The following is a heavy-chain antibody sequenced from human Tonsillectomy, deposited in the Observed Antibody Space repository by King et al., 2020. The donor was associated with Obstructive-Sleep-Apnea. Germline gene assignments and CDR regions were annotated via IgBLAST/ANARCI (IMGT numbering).Heavy chain of an antibody. V-gene: IGHV3-30*02. D-gene: IGHD2-15*01. CDR1: GFTFSSYG. J-gene: IGHJ3*02. Sequence: VQLVESGGGVVQPGRSLRLSCAASGFTFSSYGMHWVRQAPGTGLEWVAFIRYDGSNKYYADSVKGRFTISRDNSKNTLYLQMNSLRAEDTAVYYCAKVDTATLAFDIWGQGTMVTVSS. CDR2: IRYDGSNK. CDR3: AKVDTATLAFDI.